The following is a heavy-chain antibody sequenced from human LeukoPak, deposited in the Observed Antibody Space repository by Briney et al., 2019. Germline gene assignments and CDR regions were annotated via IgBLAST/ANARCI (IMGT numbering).Heavy chain of an antibody. CDR1: GYSFNSYW. CDR2: IYPGDSDT. D-gene: IGHD3-22*01. Sequence: GESLKISCKGSGYSFNSYWIGWVRQMPGKGLEWMGIIYPGDSDTRYSPSFQGQVTISADKSISTAYLQWSSLKATDTAMYYCARRGYYDSSGHYEEYYFDYWGQGTLVTVSS. CDR3: ARRGYYDSSGHYEEYYFDY. J-gene: IGHJ4*02. V-gene: IGHV5-51*01.